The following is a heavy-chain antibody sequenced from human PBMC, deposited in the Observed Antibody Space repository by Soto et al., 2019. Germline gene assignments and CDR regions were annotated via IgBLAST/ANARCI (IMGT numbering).Heavy chain of an antibody. Sequence: QVQLVESGGGVVQPGRSLRLSCAASGFTFTSYAMHWVRQAPGKGLEWVAVISNDGSNYYYADSVRGRFTISRDNTKNTLVLQMSSLRGADSGVYYCARGTTLAIFDYGMDVWGQGTTVTVSS. CDR3: ARGTTLAIFDYGMDV. J-gene: IGHJ6*02. D-gene: IGHD3-3*01. V-gene: IGHV3-30-3*01. CDR2: ISNDGSNY. CDR1: GFTFTSYA.